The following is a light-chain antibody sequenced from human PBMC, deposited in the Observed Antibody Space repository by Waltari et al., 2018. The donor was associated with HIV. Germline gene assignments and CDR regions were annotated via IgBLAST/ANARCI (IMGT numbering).Light chain of an antibody. Sequence: DIQMTQSPSSLSASVGDRVTITCRPSQSISFYLNWYQQKPGKAPKLLIFAAATLQSGVPSRFSGSVSWTEFLLTISGLQHEDFATYYCQQSFSVPLTFGQGTKVEL. CDR3: QQSFSVPLT. CDR2: AAA. J-gene: IGKJ1*01. CDR1: QSISFY. V-gene: IGKV1-39*01.